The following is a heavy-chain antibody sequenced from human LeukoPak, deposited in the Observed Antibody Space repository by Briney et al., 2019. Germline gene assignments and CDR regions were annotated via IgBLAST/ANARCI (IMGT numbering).Heavy chain of an antibody. CDR2: IIPILGIA. D-gene: IGHD3-10*01. V-gene: IGHV1-69*04. Sequence: VKVSCKASGGTFSSYAISWVRQAPGQGLEWMGRIIPILGIANYAQKFQGRVTITADKSTSTAYMELSSLRSEDTAVYYCASVDYYGSGSYCDYWGQGTLVTVSS. CDR3: ASVDYYGSGSYCDY. CDR1: GGTFSSYA. J-gene: IGHJ4*02.